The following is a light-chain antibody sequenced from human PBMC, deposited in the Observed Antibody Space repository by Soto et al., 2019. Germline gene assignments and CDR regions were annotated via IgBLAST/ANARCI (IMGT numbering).Light chain of an antibody. CDR2: GAS. CDR3: QQYCSALFT. CDR1: QSVTNNF. Sequence: IVLTQSPGTLSLSPGERATLSCGASQSVTNNFLAWYQQKPGQAPRLLIYGASSRATGVPDRFSGSGSGTDFTLTISRLEPGDFAEYYCQQYCSALFTFGPRTKVDIK. V-gene: IGKV3-20*01. J-gene: IGKJ3*01.